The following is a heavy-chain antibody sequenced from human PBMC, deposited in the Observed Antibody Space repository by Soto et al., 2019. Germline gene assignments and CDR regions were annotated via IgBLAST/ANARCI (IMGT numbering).Heavy chain of an antibody. J-gene: IGHJ4*02. D-gene: IGHD3-9*01. CDR1: GFTFSSYA. CDR3: AKFKTGFYYS. V-gene: IGHV4-31*02. CDR2: IYDSGST. Sequence: LRLSCAASGFTFSSYAMSWVRQAPGKGLEWIGYIYDSGSTYYNPSLNSRVAISLDTSKSQFSLKLTSVTAADTAVYYCAKFKTGFYYSWGQGTVVTVSS.